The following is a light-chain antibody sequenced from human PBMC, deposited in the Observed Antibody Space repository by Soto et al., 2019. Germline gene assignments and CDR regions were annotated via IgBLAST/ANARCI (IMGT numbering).Light chain of an antibody. CDR1: QSVSSRY. CDR2: GAS. Sequence: EIVLTQSPGTLSLSPGESVTLSCRASQSVSSRYLAWYQQKPGQSPRLLIYGASSRATGIPDRFSGSGSGTDFTLTISRLEPEDFAVYYCQQYGSSLPYTFGQGTKLEIK. V-gene: IGKV3-20*01. J-gene: IGKJ2*01. CDR3: QQYGSSLPYT.